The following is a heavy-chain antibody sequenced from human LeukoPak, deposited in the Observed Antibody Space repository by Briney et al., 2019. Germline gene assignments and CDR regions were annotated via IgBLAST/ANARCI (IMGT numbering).Heavy chain of an antibody. Sequence: SETLSLTCTVSGGSISSSSYYWGWIRQPPGKGLEWIGSICYSGSTYYNSSLKSRVTISVDTPKNQFSLKLSSVTAADTAVYYCARFRDDTYYYDSSGYRGFDYWGQGTLVTVSS. J-gene: IGHJ4*02. CDR3: ARFRDDTYYYDSSGYRGFDY. D-gene: IGHD3-22*01. CDR1: GGSISSSSYY. V-gene: IGHV4-39*01. CDR2: ICYSGST.